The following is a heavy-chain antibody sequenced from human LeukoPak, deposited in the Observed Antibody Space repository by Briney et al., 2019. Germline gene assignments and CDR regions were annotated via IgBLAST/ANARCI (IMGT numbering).Heavy chain of an antibody. J-gene: IGHJ2*01. CDR2: INAGNGNT. Sequence: ASVKVSCKAFGYTFTSYAMHWVRQAPGQRLEWMGWINAGNGNTKYSQKFQGRVTITRDTSASTAYMELSSLRSEDTAVYYCARIAVAGTEAVWYFDLWGRGTLVTVSS. D-gene: IGHD6-19*01. CDR1: GYTFTSYA. V-gene: IGHV1-3*01. CDR3: ARIAVAGTEAVWYFDL.